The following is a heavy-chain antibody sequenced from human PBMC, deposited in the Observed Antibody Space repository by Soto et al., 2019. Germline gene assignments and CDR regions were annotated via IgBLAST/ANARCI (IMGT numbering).Heavy chain of an antibody. J-gene: IGHJ5*02. CDR2: ISGSGGST. V-gene: IGHV3-23*01. D-gene: IGHD3-3*01. Sequence: GGSLRLSCAASGFTFSDYAINWGRQAPGKGLEWVSAISGSGGSTYYADSVKGRFTISRDNSKNTLYLQMNSLRAEDTAVYYCANGRFLEWLLPDNWFDPWGQGTLVTVSS. CDR3: ANGRFLEWLLPDNWFDP. CDR1: GFTFSDYA.